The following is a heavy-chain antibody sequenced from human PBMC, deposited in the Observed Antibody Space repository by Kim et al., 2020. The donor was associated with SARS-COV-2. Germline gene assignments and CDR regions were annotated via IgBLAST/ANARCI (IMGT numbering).Heavy chain of an antibody. CDR3: TTSLLWFGVDY. D-gene: IGHD3-10*01. Sequence: TDYAAPVKGRFTISRDDSKNTLYLQMNSLKTEDTAVYYCTTSLLWFGVDYWGQGTLVTVSS. J-gene: IGHJ4*02. CDR2: T. V-gene: IGHV3-15*01.